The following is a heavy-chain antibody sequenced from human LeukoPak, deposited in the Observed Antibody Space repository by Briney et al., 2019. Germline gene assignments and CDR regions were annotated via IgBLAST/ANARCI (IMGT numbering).Heavy chain of an antibody. Sequence: GGSLRLSCAASGFTFSSYAMSWVRQAPGKGLEWVSAISGSGGSTYYADSVKGRFTISRDNSKNTLYLQMDSLRGEDTAVYYCAKDFRIGYSAHFDYWGQGTLVTVSS. CDR2: ISGSGGST. CDR3: AKDFRIGYSAHFDY. V-gene: IGHV3-23*01. J-gene: IGHJ4*02. CDR1: GFTFSSYA. D-gene: IGHD2-21*01.